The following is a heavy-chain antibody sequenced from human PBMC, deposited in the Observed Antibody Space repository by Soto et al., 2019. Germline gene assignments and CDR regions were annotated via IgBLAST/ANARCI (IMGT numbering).Heavy chain of an antibody. CDR3: ARRLLYGGYFDY. Sequence: SLRLSCASSGFTFSSYLISWVRQAPGKGLEWVANIKQDGSEKYYVDSVKGRFTISRDNAKNSLYLQMNSLRAEDTAVYYCARRLLYGGYFDYWGQGTLVTVSS. CDR2: IKQDGSEK. V-gene: IGHV3-7*01. J-gene: IGHJ4*02. D-gene: IGHD3-10*01. CDR1: GFTFSSYL.